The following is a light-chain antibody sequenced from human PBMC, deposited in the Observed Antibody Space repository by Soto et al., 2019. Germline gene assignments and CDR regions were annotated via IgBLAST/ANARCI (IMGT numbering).Light chain of an antibody. CDR2: GNS. CDR3: QSYDDRLRAV. Sequence: QPVLTQPSSVSGDPGQTVTISCTGSGSNIGAGYNVHWYQQLPGTAPKLLIHGNSNRPSGVPDRFSASKSGTSASLAITGLQVEDEGNYYCQSYDDRLRAVFGSGTKGTVL. V-gene: IGLV1-40*01. J-gene: IGLJ1*01. CDR1: GSNIGAGYN.